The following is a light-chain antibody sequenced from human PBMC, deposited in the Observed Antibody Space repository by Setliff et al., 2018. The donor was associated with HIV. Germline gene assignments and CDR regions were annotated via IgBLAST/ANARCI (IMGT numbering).Light chain of an antibody. Sequence: QSVLTQPASVSGSPGQSITISCTGSSSDVGGYNYVSWYQQHPGKAPKLMIYEVSNRPSGVSNRFSGSKSGNTASLTISWLQAEDEADYYCSSYTSSSTLIVFGTGTKVTVL. CDR1: SSDVGGYNY. CDR2: EVS. V-gene: IGLV2-14*01. CDR3: SSYTSSSTLIV. J-gene: IGLJ1*01.